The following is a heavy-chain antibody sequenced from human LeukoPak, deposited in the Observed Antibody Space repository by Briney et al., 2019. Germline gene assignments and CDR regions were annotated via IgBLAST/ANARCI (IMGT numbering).Heavy chain of an antibody. CDR2: IDWDEDK. CDR1: GFALGTRGRW. J-gene: IGHJ4*02. CDR3: ARTRYDSREFDY. V-gene: IGHV2-70*11. Sequence: SGPSLFQPPPPLTLTFTFSGFALGTRGRWGSRIRQPPGKALEWLTRIDWDEDKYYSTSLKTRITISKENTKNQAGLTMTNMHPVDTATYYCARTRYDSREFDYWGQGTLVTVSS. D-gene: IGHD3-22*01.